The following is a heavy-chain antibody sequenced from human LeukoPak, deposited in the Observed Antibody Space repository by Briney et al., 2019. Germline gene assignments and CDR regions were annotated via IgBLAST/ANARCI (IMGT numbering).Heavy chain of an antibody. Sequence: ASVKVSCKVSGYTLTELSMHWVRQAPGKGLEWMGGFDPEDGETIYAQKFQGRVTMTEDTSTDTAYMGLSSLRSEDTAVYYCATDLPVIAARRGNWFDPWGQGTLVTVSS. J-gene: IGHJ5*02. D-gene: IGHD6-6*01. V-gene: IGHV1-24*01. CDR2: FDPEDGET. CDR1: GYTLTELS. CDR3: ATDLPVIAARRGNWFDP.